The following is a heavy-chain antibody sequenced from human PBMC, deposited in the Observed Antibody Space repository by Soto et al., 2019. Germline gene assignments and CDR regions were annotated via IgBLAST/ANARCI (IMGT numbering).Heavy chain of an antibody. V-gene: IGHV4-30-2*01. J-gene: IGHJ4*02. D-gene: IGHD3-10*01. CDR1: GGSISSGGYS. CDR2: IYHSGST. Sequence: SETRSPTWAVSGGSISSGGYSWIWIRQPPGKGLEWIGYIYHSGSTYYNPSLKSRVTISVDRSKNQFSLKLSSVTAADTAVYYCAGAAYGSGNFDYWGQGTLVTVSS. CDR3: AGAAYGSGNFDY.